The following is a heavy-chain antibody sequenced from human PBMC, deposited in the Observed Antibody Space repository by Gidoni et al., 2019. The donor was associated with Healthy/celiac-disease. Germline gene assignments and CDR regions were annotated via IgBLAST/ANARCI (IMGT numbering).Heavy chain of an antibody. J-gene: IGHJ4*02. CDR1: GFTFGDYA. CDR2: IRSKAYGGTT. CDR3: TREGSITMVRGSFFDY. D-gene: IGHD3-10*01. Sequence: EVQLVESGGGLVQPGRSLRLSCTASGFTFGDYAMSWVRQAPGKGLEWVGFIRSKAYGGTTEYAASVKGRFTISRDDSKSIAYLQMNSLKTEDTAVYYCTREGSITMVRGSFFDYWGQGTLVTVSS. V-gene: IGHV3-49*04.